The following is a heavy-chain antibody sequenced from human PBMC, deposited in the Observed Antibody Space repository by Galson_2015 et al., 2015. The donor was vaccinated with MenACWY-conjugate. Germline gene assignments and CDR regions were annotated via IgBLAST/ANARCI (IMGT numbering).Heavy chain of an antibody. Sequence: SLRLSCAASGFTVSSHYMNWVRLAPGKGLEWVSLINSEGNTHYADSAMGRFTISRDSSKNTLYLQMNTLRAEDTAVYYCARSVGNIVSQRSFDLWGQGTLVTVSS. CDR2: INSEGNT. V-gene: IGHV3-53*01. D-gene: IGHD2-21*01. J-gene: IGHJ5*02. CDR1: GFTVSSHY. CDR3: ARSVGNIVSQRSFDL.